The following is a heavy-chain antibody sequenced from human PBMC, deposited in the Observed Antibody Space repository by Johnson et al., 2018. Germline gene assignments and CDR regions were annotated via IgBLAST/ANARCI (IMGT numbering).Heavy chain of an antibody. CDR2: ISYDGSNK. CDR1: GFTFSSYG. J-gene: IGHJ1*01. V-gene: IGHV3-30*18. CDR3: AKGPSYQLLYAEYFQH. Sequence: QVQLVESGGGVVQPGRSLRLSCAASGFTFSSYGMHWVRQAPGKGLEWVAVISYDGSNKYYADSVKGRFTISRDNSKNTLYLQMNSLGAEDTAVYYCAKGPSYQLLYAEYFQHWGQGTLVTVSS. D-gene: IGHD2-2*02.